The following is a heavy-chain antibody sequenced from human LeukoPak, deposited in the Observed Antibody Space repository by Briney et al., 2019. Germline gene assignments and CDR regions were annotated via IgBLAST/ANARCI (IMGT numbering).Heavy chain of an antibody. CDR2: IKGDESAK. CDR3: ARDVGGSLDY. J-gene: IGHJ4*02. V-gene: IGHV3-7*01. CDR1: GFTFSTYW. D-gene: IGHD1-26*01. Sequence: GGSLRLSCAASGFTFSTYWMAWVRQAPGKGLEWVANIKGDESAKHQADSVKGRFTIFRDNAQRSVYLQMSSLRGEDTAVYYCARDVGGSLDYWGQGTLVTVSS.